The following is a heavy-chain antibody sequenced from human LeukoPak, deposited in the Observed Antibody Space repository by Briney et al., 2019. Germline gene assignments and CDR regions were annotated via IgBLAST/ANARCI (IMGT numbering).Heavy chain of an antibody. V-gene: IGHV3-23*01. CDR3: AKGGYSIAAYYYYYYMDV. CDR1: GFTFSSYG. CDR2: ISGSGDST. J-gene: IGHJ6*03. D-gene: IGHD6-25*01. Sequence: GGSLRLSCAASGFTFSSYGMSWVRQAPGKGPEWVSSISGSGDSTYYADSVKGRFTISRDNSKNTLYLQMNSLRAEDTAVYYCAKGGYSIAAYYYYYYMDVWGKGTTVTVSS.